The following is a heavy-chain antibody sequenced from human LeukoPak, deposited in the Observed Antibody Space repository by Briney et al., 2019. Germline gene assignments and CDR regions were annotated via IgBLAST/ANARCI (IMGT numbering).Heavy chain of an antibody. CDR1: GGSISSYY. Sequence: SETLSLTCTVSGGSISSYYWSWIRQPPGRGLEWIGYIYYSGSTNYNPSLKSRVTISVDTSKNQFSLKLSSVTAADTAVYYCARVGWNYALLYFDYWGQGTLVTVSS. CDR2: IYYSGST. V-gene: IGHV4-59*01. D-gene: IGHD1-7*01. CDR3: ARVGWNYALLYFDY. J-gene: IGHJ4*02.